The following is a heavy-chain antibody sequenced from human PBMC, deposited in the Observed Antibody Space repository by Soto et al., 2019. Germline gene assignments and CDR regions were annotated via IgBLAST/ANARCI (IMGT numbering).Heavy chain of an antibody. CDR3: ARAGGIQLQVGYYYYGMDI. D-gene: IGHD5-18*01. J-gene: IGHJ6*02. CDR2: INPNSGGT. Sequence: ASVKVSCKASGYTFTGYYMHWMRQAPGQGLEWMGWINPNSGGTNYAQKFQGWVTMTRDTSISTAYMELSRLRSDDTAVYYCARAGGIQLQVGYYYYGMDIWGQGTTVTVSS. CDR1: GYTFTGYY. V-gene: IGHV1-2*04.